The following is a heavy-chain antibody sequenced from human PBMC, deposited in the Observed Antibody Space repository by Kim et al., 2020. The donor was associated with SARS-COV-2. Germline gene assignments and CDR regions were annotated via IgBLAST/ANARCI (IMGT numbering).Heavy chain of an antibody. CDR3: ARVGLGFCSGGSCYSWFDP. CDR2: INHSGST. D-gene: IGHD2-15*01. Sequence: SETLSLTCAVYGGSFSGYYWSWIRQPPGKGLEWIGEINHSGSTNYNPSLKSRVTISVDTSKNQFSLKLSSVTAADTAVYYCARVGLGFCSGGSCYSWFDPWGQGTLVTVSS. CDR1: GGSFSGYY. J-gene: IGHJ5*02. V-gene: IGHV4-34*01.